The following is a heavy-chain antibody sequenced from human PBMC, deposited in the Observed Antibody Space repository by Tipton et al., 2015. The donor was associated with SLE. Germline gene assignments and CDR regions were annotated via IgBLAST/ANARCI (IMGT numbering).Heavy chain of an antibody. CDR2: IYYSGST. V-gene: IGHV4-59*12. CDR1: GGSISSYY. CDR3: ARDQRTVAGRGYFDY. Sequence: TLSLTCTVSGGSISSYYWSWIRQPPGKGLEWIGYIYYSGSTSYNPSLKSRVTISVNTSKNQFSLKLSSVTAADTAVYYCARDQRTVAGRGYFDYWGQGTLVTVSS. J-gene: IGHJ4*02. D-gene: IGHD6-19*01.